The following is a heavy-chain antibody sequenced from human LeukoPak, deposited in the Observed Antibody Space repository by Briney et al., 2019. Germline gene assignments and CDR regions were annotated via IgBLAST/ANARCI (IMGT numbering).Heavy chain of an antibody. D-gene: IGHD2-2*01. J-gene: IGHJ6*02. CDR2: IIPIFGTA. Sequence: SVKVSCKASGGTFSSYAISWVRQAPGQGLEWMGGIIPIFGTADYAQKFQGRVTITADESTSTAYMELSSLRSEDTAVYYCASPYCSSTSCYYYYYYGMDVWGQGTTVTVSS. CDR3: ASPYCSSTSCYYYYYYGMDV. CDR1: GGTFSSYA. V-gene: IGHV1-69*13.